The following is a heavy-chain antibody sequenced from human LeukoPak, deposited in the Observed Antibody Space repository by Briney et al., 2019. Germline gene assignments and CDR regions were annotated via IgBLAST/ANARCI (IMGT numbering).Heavy chain of an antibody. CDR3: ARDRSEGTYDSSGYFTY. CDR1: GYTFTSYG. D-gene: IGHD3-22*01. CDR2: ISAYNGNT. V-gene: IGHV1-18*01. Sequence: ASVKVSCKASGYTFTSYGISWVRQAPGQGLEWMGWISAYNGNTNYAQKLQGRVTMTRDMSTSTVYMELSSLRSEDTAVYYCARDRSEGTYDSSGYFTYWGQGTLVTVSS. J-gene: IGHJ4*02.